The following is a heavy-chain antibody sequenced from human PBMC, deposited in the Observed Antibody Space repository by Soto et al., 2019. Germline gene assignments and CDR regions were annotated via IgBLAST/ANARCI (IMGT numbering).Heavy chain of an antibody. D-gene: IGHD5-12*01. CDR3: AADGSRAGYNSYFDY. Sequence: SVKVSCKASVYTFTSYAMHLVRQARGQSLEWIGWIDVGSGNTNYAQKLQERVTITRDMSTSTAYMELSSLRSEDTAVYYCAADGSRAGYNSYFDYWGQGTLVTVSS. CDR1: VYTFTSYA. V-gene: IGHV1-58*02. CDR2: IDVGSGNT. J-gene: IGHJ4*02.